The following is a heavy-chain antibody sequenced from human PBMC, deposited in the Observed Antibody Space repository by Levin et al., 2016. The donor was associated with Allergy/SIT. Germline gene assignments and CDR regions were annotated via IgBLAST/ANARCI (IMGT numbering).Heavy chain of an antibody. CDR3: AHRQGWYYYILTGLTTQETPFDY. CDR2: IYWDDDK. CDR1: GFSLNTNGVG. D-gene: IGHD3-9*01. V-gene: IGHV2-5*02. Sequence: SGPTLVKPTQTLTLTCTFSGFSLNTNGVGVGWIRQPPGKALEWLALIYWDDDKHYSPSLKNRLTITKDTSKNQVVLTMTNMDPVDTATYYCAHRQGWYYYILTGLTTQETPFDYWGQGTLVTVSS. J-gene: IGHJ4*02.